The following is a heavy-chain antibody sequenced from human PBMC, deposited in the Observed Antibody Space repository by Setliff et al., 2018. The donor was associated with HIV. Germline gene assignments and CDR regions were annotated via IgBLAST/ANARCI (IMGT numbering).Heavy chain of an antibody. CDR2: FDPQDGKT. Sequence: ASVKVSCKISGYTLTEVSMHWARQAPGKGLEWMGYFDPQDGKTIYAQKFQGRVTMTEDTSTYTTYMELSGLRSEDTAVYYCARDDHYYDSGSYYSDWYFDLWGRGTLVTVSS. V-gene: IGHV1-24*01. D-gene: IGHD3-10*01. J-gene: IGHJ2*01. CDR1: GYTLTEVS. CDR3: ARDDHYYDSGSYYSDWYFDL.